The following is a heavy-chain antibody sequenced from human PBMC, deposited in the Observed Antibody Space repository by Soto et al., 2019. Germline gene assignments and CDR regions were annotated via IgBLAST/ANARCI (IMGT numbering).Heavy chain of an antibody. V-gene: IGHV6-1*01. CDR3: AREPGDYYDSSGYSGPHFDY. CDR2: TYYRSKWYN. D-gene: IGHD3-22*01. Sequence: SQTLSLTCAISGDSVSSNSAAWNWIRQSPSRGLEWLGRTYYRSKWYNDYAVSVKSRITINPDTSKNQFSLQLNSVTPEDTAVYYCAREPGDYYDSSGYSGPHFDYWGQGTLVTVSS. J-gene: IGHJ4*02. CDR1: GDSVSSNSAA.